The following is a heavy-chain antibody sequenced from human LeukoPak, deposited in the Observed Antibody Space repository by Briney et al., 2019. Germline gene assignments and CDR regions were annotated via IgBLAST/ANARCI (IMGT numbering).Heavy chain of an antibody. J-gene: IGHJ4*02. V-gene: IGHV4-59*08. CDR2: IYYSGST. D-gene: IGHD5-12*01. Sequence: SQTLSLTCTVSGGSISSYYWSWIRQPPGKGLEWIGYIYYSGSTNYNPSLKSRVTISVDTSKNQFSLKLSSVTAADTAVYYCARQVATINFDYWGQGTLVTVSS. CDR1: GGSISSYY. CDR3: ARQVATINFDY.